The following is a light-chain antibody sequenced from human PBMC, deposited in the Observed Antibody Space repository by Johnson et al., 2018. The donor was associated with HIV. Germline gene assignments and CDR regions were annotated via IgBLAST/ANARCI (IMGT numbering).Light chain of an antibody. CDR1: SSNIGNNY. V-gene: IGLV1-51*02. CDR3: GTWDNSLSVYV. Sequence: QSVLTQPPSVSVAPGQKVTISCSGSSSNIGNNYVSWYQQLPGTAPKLLIYEHNKLPSGIPDRFSGSKSGTSATLGITGLQTGDEADYYCGTWDNSLSVYVLGTGSKMTVL. CDR2: EHN. J-gene: IGLJ1*01.